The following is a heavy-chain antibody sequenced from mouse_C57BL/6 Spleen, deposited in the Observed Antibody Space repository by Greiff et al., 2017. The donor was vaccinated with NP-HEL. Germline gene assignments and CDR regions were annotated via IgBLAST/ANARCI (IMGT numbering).Heavy chain of an antibody. CDR2: INYDGSST. D-gene: IGHD2-2*01. CDR3: ARAPIYGYQGAMDY. J-gene: IGHJ4*01. V-gene: IGHV5-16*01. Sequence: EVKLVESEGGLVQPGSSMKLSCTASGFTFSDYYMAWVRQVPEKGLEWVANINYDGSSTYYLDSLKSRFIISRDNAKNILYLQMSSLKSEDTATYYCARAPIYGYQGAMDYWGQGTSVTVSS. CDR1: GFTFSDYY.